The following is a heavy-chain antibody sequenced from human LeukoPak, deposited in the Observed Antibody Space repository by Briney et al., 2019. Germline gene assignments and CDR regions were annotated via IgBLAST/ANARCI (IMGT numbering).Heavy chain of an antibody. Sequence: GGSLRLSCAASGFTFSDYAMHWVRQPPGKGLEWVAFISYNGVSKYYADSVKGRFAISRDDSTNTLYLQMNSLRAEDTALYYCARERTGFYLACWGQGTLVTVSS. CDR3: ARERTGFYLAC. CDR1: GFTFSDYA. J-gene: IGHJ4*02. CDR2: ISYNGVSK. V-gene: IGHV3-30*09. D-gene: IGHD3/OR15-3a*01.